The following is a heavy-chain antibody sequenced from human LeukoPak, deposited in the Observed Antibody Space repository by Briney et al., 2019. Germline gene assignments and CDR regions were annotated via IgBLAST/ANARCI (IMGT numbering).Heavy chain of an antibody. CDR1: GGSISSSSYY. V-gene: IGHV4-39*01. D-gene: IGHD6-13*01. CDR2: IYYSGST. J-gene: IGHJ4*02. CDR3: ARHLYSSSWYRIDY. Sequence: SETLSLTCTVSGGSISSSSYYWGWIRQPPGKGLEWIGSIYYSGSTYYNPSLKSRVTISVDTSKNQFSLKLSSVTAADTAVYYCARHLYSSSWYRIDYWGQGTLVTVSS.